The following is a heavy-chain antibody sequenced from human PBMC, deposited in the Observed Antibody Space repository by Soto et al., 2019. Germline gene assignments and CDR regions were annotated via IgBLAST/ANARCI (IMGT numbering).Heavy chain of an antibody. Sequence: QVQLVESGGGVVQPGRSLRLSCAASGFTFSSYGMHWVRQAPGKGLEWVAVIWYDGSNKYYADSVKGRFTISRDNSKNTLYLQMNSLRAEDTAVYYCARSVRMRRVWTYYYGSGSYPTGKRGGYFDLWGRGTLVTVSS. V-gene: IGHV3-33*01. J-gene: IGHJ2*01. CDR2: IWYDGSNK. CDR3: ARSVRMRRVWTYYYGSGSYPTGKRGGYFDL. CDR1: GFTFSSYG. D-gene: IGHD3-10*01.